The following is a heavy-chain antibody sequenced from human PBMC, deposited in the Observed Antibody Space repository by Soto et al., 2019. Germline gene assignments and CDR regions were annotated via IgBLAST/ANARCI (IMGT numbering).Heavy chain of an antibody. J-gene: IGHJ4*02. CDR2: IYSGGST. D-gene: IGHD6-13*01. V-gene: IGHV3-53*02. CDR1: GFTVSSNY. CDR3: ASRLGYSSSWYYFDY. Sequence: EVQLVETGGGLIQPGGSLRLSCAASGFTVSSNYMSWVRQAPGKGLEWVSVIYSGGSTYYADSVKGRFTISRDNSKNTLYLQINSLRAEDTAVYYCASRLGYSSSWYYFDYWGQGTLVTVSS.